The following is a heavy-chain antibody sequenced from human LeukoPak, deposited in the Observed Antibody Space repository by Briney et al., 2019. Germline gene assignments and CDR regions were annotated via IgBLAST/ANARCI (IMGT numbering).Heavy chain of an antibody. J-gene: IGHJ4*02. CDR1: GGSISSGSYY. CDR2: IYPSGCT. Sequence: SETLSLTCTISGGSISSGSYYWSWIRQPAGKGLEWIGRIYPSGCTNYNPSLKSRVTISVDTSKNQFSLKLSSVTAADTAVYYCARDGSRIVPAAIVDYWGQGTLVTVSS. CDR3: ARDGSRIVPAAIVDY. V-gene: IGHV4-61*02. D-gene: IGHD2-2*01.